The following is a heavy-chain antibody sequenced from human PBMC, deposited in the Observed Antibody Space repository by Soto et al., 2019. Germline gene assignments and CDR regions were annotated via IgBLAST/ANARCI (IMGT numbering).Heavy chain of an antibody. J-gene: IGHJ4*02. CDR3: ARGTTGQDDY. CDR2: IYASGST. CDR1: GGSISSFY. Sequence: SETLSLTFTVSGGSISSFYWSWIRQPAGKGLEWIGRIYASGSTNYNPSLKSRVTMSVDTSRNQFSLKLTSVTAADTAVYYCARGTTGQDDYWGQGTLVTVSS. V-gene: IGHV4-4*07. D-gene: IGHD1-7*01.